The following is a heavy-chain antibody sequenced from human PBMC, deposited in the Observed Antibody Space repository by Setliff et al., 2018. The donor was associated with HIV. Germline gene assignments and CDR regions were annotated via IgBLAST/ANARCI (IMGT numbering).Heavy chain of an antibody. D-gene: IGHD4-17*01. CDR1: GDSISGGRHY. CDR2: IYPNGNT. Sequence: SETLSLTCIASGDSISGGRHYLSWIRQTAGKGLEWIGRIYPNGNTKYNPSLQSRVTISIDTAKNTLYLLVHSLRAEDTAVYYCARGGPPNDYSYYFDSWGQGTLVTVSS. CDR3: ARGGPPNDYSYYFDS. V-gene: IGHV4-61*02. J-gene: IGHJ4*02.